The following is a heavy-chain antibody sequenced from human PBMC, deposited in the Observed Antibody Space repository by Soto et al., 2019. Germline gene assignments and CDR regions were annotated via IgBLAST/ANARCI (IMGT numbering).Heavy chain of an antibody. CDR2: TYYRSKWYY. V-gene: IGHV6-1*01. J-gene: IGHJ4*02. CDR3: ARGEQYSGRIFDY. Sequence: QTLSLTCAITGDSVSSNSAGWSWVRQSPSRGLEWLGRTYYRSKWYYEYAVSVRGRITINPDTSKNQYSLQLKSVTPEDTAVYFCARGEQYSGRIFDYWGQGTMVTVSS. D-gene: IGHD1-26*01. CDR1: GDSVSSNSAG.